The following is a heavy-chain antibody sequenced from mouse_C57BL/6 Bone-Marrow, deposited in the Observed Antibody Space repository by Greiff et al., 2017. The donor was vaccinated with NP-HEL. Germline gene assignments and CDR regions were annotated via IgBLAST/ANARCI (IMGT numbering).Heavy chain of an antibody. Sequence: VQGVESGPGLVAPSQSLSITCTVSGFSLTSYAISWVRQPPGKGLEWLGVIWTGGGTNYNSALKSRLIISKDNSKSQVFLKMNKLQTEDTARYYCARNAYGNRGYFDYWGQGTTLTVSS. CDR3: ARNAYGNRGYFDY. J-gene: IGHJ2*01. D-gene: IGHD1-1*01. CDR2: IWTGGGT. V-gene: IGHV2-9-1*01. CDR1: GFSLTSYA.